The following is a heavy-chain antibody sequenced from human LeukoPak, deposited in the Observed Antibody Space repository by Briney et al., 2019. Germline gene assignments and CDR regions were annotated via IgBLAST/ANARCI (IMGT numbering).Heavy chain of an antibody. Sequence: GPSVKVSSKVYGYNLIALSIHCERQAPGKGLEWKGGFDPEDGETIYAQKFQGRFTMTEDTSTDTAYMELSSLTSEDTAVYYCASGFAYQYFDSWGQGTLVTVSS. CDR2: FDPEDGET. D-gene: IGHD2-2*01. J-gene: IGHJ4*02. V-gene: IGHV1-24*01. CDR3: ASGFAYQYFDS. CDR1: GYNLIALS.